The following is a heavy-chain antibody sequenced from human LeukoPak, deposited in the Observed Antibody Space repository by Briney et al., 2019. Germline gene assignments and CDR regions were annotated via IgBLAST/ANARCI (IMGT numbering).Heavy chain of an antibody. Sequence: GGSLRLSCAASGFTFSSYVMHWVRQAPAKGLEWVAFIRYDGSNKYYADSVKGRFTISRDNSKNTLYLQMNSLRAEDTAVYYCAKDFYGDGGGFDYWGQGTLVTVSS. J-gene: IGHJ4*02. D-gene: IGHD4-17*01. V-gene: IGHV3-30*02. CDR2: IRYDGSNK. CDR3: AKDFYGDGGGFDY. CDR1: GFTFSSYV.